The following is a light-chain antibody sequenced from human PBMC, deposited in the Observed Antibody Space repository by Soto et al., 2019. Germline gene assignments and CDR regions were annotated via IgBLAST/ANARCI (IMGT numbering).Light chain of an antibody. V-gene: IGKV1-5*03. Sequence: DIQMTQSPSTLSASVGDRVTITCRASQSIGTWLAWYQQKPGKAPKLLIYKASSLESGVPSRFSGSGSGTEFTLTISSLQPDDFATYYCQKYNSYSPLTFGGGTKVEIK. J-gene: IGKJ4*01. CDR2: KAS. CDR1: QSIGTW. CDR3: QKYNSYSPLT.